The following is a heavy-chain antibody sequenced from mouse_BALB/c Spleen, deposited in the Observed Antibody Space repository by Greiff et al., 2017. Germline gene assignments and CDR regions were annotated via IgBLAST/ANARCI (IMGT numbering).Heavy chain of an antibody. V-gene: IGHV5-6*01. D-gene: IGHD4-1*01. CDR1: GFTFSSYG. CDR3: ARSGTGTIAY. Sequence: EVQGVESGGDLVKPGGSLKLSCAASGFTFSSYGMSWVRQTPDKRLEWVATISSGGSYTYYPDRVKGRFTISRDNAKNTLYLQMSSLKSEDTAMYYCARSGTGTIAYWGQGTLVTVSA. J-gene: IGHJ3*01. CDR2: ISSGGSYT.